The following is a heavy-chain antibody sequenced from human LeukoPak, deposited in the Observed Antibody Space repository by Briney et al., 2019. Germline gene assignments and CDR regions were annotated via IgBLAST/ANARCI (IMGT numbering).Heavy chain of an antibody. D-gene: IGHD1-1*01. Sequence: ASVKVSCKASGYTFSVYGITWVRQAPGQGLEWMGWISPYNGNTSYAQKLQGRVTMTTDTSTNTAYMELRSLRSDDTAFYYCARGLPGVEFFDYWGQGTLVTVSS. V-gene: IGHV1-18*01. J-gene: IGHJ4*02. CDR2: ISPYNGNT. CDR3: ARGLPGVEFFDY. CDR1: GYTFSVYG.